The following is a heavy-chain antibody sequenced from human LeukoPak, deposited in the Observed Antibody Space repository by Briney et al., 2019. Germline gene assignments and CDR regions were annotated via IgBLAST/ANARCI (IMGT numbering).Heavy chain of an antibody. CDR2: ISSSSSYI. Sequence: GGSLRLSCAASGFTFRSYSMNWVRQAPGKGLEWVSSISSSSSYIYYADSVKGRFTISRDNAKNSLYLQMNSLRAEDTAVYYCARVTAVTGGYWGQGTLVTVSS. CDR3: ARVTAVTGGY. J-gene: IGHJ4*02. CDR1: GFTFRSYS. D-gene: IGHD6-19*01. V-gene: IGHV3-21*01.